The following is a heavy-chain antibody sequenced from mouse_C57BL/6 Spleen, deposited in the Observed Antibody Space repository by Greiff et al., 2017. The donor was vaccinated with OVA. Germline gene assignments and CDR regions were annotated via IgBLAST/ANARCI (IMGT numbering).Heavy chain of an antibody. CDR2: IYPGDGDT. CDR3: ARMDYGSSPFDY. CDR1: GYAFSSYW. D-gene: IGHD1-1*01. J-gene: IGHJ2*01. V-gene: IGHV1-80*01. Sequence: QVHVKQSGAELVKPGASVKISCKASGYAFSSYWMNWVKQRPGKGLEWIGQIYPGDGDTNYNGKFKGKATLTADKSSSTAYMQLSSLTSEDSAVYFCARMDYGSSPFDYWGQGTTLTVSS.